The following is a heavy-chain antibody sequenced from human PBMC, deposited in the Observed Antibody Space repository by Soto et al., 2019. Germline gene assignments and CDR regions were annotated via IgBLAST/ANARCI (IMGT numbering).Heavy chain of an antibody. CDR1: GFTFSSYG. D-gene: IGHD2-2*01. CDR2: ISYDGSNK. Sequence: QVQLVESGGGVVQPGRSLRLSCAASGFTFSSYGMHWVRQAPGKGLEWVAVISYDGSNKYYADSVKGRFTSSRDNSKNTLYLQMNSLRAEDTAVYYCAKDQEYCSSTSCDDYYYYYMDVWGKGTTVTVSS. V-gene: IGHV3-30*18. CDR3: AKDQEYCSSTSCDDYYYYYMDV. J-gene: IGHJ6*03.